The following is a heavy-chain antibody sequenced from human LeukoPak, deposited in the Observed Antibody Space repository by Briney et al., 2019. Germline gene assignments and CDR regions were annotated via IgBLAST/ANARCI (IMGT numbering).Heavy chain of an antibody. CDR3: ARSFLAWYNYYYGMDV. Sequence: GGSLRLSCAASGFTFSSYEMNWVRQAPGKGPEWGSYISSSGSTIYYADSVKGRFTISRDNAKNSLYLQMNSLRAEDTAVYYCARSFLAWYNYYYGMDVWGKGTTVTVSS. J-gene: IGHJ6*04. CDR2: ISSSGSTI. V-gene: IGHV3-48*03. CDR1: GFTFSSYE.